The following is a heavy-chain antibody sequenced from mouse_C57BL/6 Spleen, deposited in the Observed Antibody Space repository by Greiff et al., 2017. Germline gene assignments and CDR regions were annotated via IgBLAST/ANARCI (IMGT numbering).Heavy chain of an antibody. Sequence: QVQLQQPGAELVRPGSSVKLSCKASGYTFPSYWMDWVKQRPGQGLEWIGNIYPSDSETHYNQKFKDKATLTVDKSSSTAYMQRSSLTSEDSAVYYCARGEDYDEAMDYWGQGTSVTVSS. D-gene: IGHD2-4*01. J-gene: IGHJ4*01. CDR2: IYPSDSET. CDR3: ARGEDYDEAMDY. CDR1: GYTFPSYW. V-gene: IGHV1-61*01.